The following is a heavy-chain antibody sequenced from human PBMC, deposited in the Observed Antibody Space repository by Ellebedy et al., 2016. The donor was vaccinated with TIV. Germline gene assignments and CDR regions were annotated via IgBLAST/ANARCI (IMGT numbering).Heavy chain of an antibody. V-gene: IGHV4-4*09. J-gene: IGHJ4*02. CDR1: GGSISTHY. CDR3: ARRGVTIRGDPYYYFDY. Sequence: SETLSLTCSVSGGSISTHYWNWIRQTPGKGLEWIWNMYSSGTTNYNPSLRSRVAMSVDTSKNQFSLKLNSVTAADTAVYFCARRGVTIRGDPYYYFDYWGQGILVTVSS. CDR2: MYSSGTT. D-gene: IGHD3-10*01.